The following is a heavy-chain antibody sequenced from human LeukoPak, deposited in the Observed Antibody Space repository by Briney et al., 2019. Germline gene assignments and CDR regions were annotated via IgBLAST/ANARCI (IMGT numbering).Heavy chain of an antibody. CDR1: GFTFDDYA. CDR2: ISWDGGST. CDR3: SRGWYYFDY. Sequence: GGSPRLSCAASGFTFDDYAMHWIRQAPGKGLEWVSLISWDGGSTYYADSVKGRFTISRDNSKNSLYLQMNSLRAEDTALYYCSRGWYYFDYWGQGTLVTVSS. J-gene: IGHJ4*02. D-gene: IGHD6-19*01. V-gene: IGHV3-43D*03.